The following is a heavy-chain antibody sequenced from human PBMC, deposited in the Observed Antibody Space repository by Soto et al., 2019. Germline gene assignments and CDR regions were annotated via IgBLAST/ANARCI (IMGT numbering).Heavy chain of an antibody. CDR1: GGSFSGYY. Sequence: SETLSLTCAVSGGSFSGYYWSWIRQPPGKGLEWIGEINHSGSTNYNPSLKSRVTISVDTSKNQFSLKLSSVTAADTAVYYCARGRRITTFGVVSPYNWFDPWGQGSLVTVSS. CDR3: ARGRRITTFGVVSPYNWFDP. V-gene: IGHV4-34*01. D-gene: IGHD3-3*01. CDR2: INHSGST. J-gene: IGHJ5*02.